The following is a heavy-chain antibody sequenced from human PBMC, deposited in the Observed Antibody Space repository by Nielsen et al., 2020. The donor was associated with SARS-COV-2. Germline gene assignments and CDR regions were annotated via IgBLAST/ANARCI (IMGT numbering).Heavy chain of an antibody. J-gene: IGHJ3*02. CDR3: ARPYGDYENVFDI. V-gene: IGHV1-18*01. CDR1: GYTFTSHG. CDR2: IRTYDENT. Sequence: ASVKVSCKASGYTFTSHGINWVRQAPGQGLEWVGWIRTYDENTSYAQKFQGRVTMTTDTSTNTAYMELRSLKSDDTAVYYCARPYGDYENVFDIWGQGTMVTVSS. D-gene: IGHD4-17*01.